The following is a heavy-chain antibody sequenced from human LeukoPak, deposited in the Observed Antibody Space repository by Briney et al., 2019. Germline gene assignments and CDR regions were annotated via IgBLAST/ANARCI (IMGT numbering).Heavy chain of an antibody. CDR1: GFTFSSYE. Sequence: GGSLRLSCAASGFTFSSYEMNWVRQAPGKGLEWVSYISSSGSTIYYADSVKGRFTISRDNAKSSLYLQMNSLRAEDTAVYYCARSITYYDILTGYPHGPGFDYWGQGTLVTVSS. D-gene: IGHD3-9*01. CDR3: ARSITYYDILTGYPHGPGFDY. J-gene: IGHJ4*02. V-gene: IGHV3-48*03. CDR2: ISSSGSTI.